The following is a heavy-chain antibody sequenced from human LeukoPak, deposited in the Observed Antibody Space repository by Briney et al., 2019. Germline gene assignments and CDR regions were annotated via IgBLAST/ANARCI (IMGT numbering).Heavy chain of an antibody. CDR3: AREVVVPAAILFYFDY. Sequence: GGSLRLSCAASGFTFSSYWMSWVRQAPGKGLEWVANIKQDGSEKYYVDSVKGRFTISRDNAKNSLYLQMNSLRAEDTAVYYCAREVVVPAAILFYFDYWGQGTLVTVSP. J-gene: IGHJ4*02. CDR1: GFTFSSYW. D-gene: IGHD2-2*01. V-gene: IGHV3-7*01. CDR2: IKQDGSEK.